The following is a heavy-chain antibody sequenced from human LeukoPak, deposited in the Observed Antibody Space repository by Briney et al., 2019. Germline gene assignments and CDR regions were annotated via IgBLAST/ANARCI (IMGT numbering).Heavy chain of an antibody. CDR1: GFTFSSYS. Sequence: GGSLRLSCAASGFTFSSYSISWVRQAPGKGLEWVSSISISSSYIYYADSVKGRFTISRDNAKNSLYLQMNSLRAEDTAVYYCAKDGGLWVSAHWGDSWGRGTLVTVSS. V-gene: IGHV3-21*04. CDR3: AKDGGLWVSAHWGDS. D-gene: IGHD7-27*01. CDR2: ISISSSYI. J-gene: IGHJ4*02.